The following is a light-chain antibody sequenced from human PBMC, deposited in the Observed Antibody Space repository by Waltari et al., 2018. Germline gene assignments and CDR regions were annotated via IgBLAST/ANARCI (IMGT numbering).Light chain of an antibody. CDR2: GAS. J-gene: IGKJ1*01. V-gene: IGKV3-20*01. CDR1: QSVSSSY. Sequence: EIVLTQSPGTMSLSPGERATLSCRASQSVSSSYLAWYQQKPGQAPRVLIHGASNRATGIPDRFSGSGSVTDFTLTISRLEPEDFAVYYCQQYGSSPWTFGQGTKVEIK. CDR3: QQYGSSPWT.